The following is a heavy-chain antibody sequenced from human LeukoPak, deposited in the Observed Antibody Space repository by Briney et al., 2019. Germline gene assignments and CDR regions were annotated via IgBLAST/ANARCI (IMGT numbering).Heavy chain of an antibody. CDR1: GFMFSSNW. CDR2: IKEDGTET. Sequence: GGSLRLSCAASGFMFSSNWMSWVRLAPGKGLEWVANIKEDGTETYYVDSVKGRFTISRDNAKSSLYLQMSSLRVEDTAVYYCAKEGRSLQTYWGQGTLVTVSS. D-gene: IGHD5-24*01. CDR3: AKEGRSLQTY. V-gene: IGHV3-7*03. J-gene: IGHJ4*02.